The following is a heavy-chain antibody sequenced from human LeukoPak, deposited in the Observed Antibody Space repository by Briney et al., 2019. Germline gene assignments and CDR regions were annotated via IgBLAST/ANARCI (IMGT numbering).Heavy chain of an antibody. CDR1: GFTFGDYA. CDR3: TRDRRYIHPHDY. V-gene: IGHV3-49*04. D-gene: IGHD1-14*01. J-gene: IGHJ4*02. Sequence: PGGSLRLSCTASGFTFGDYAMSWVRQAPGKGLEWVGFIRSKAYGGTTEYAASVKGRFTISRDDSKSIAYLQMNSLKTEDTAVYYCTRDRRYIHPHDYWGQGTLVTVSS. CDR2: IRSKAYGGTT.